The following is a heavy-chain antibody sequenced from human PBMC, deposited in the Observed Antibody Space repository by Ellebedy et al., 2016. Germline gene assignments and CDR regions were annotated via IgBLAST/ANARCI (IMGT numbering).Heavy chain of an antibody. Sequence: GESLKISCEASGFTFSTHWMTWVRQAPGKGLVWVSRINGDGSTTGYADSVRGRFTISRDNAKNTLYLQMNSLRAEDTAVYYCARYNWNSGHYWGQGTLITVSS. CDR1: GFTFSTHW. V-gene: IGHV3-74*01. D-gene: IGHD1-20*01. J-gene: IGHJ4*01. CDR3: ARYNWNSGHY. CDR2: INGDGSTT.